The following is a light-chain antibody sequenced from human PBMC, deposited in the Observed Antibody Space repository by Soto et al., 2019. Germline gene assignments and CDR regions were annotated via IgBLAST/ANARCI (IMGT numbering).Light chain of an antibody. CDR3: SSYTSSSTLDA. J-gene: IGLJ1*01. CDR2: DVS. V-gene: IGLV2-14*01. CDR1: SSDVGGYNY. Sequence: QSVLTQPASVSGSPGQSITISCTGTSSDVGGYNYVSWYQQHPGKAPKLMIYDVSNRPSGVSNRFSGSKSGNTASLTISGLQAEDEADYYCSSYTSSSTLDAFGTGTKVTDL.